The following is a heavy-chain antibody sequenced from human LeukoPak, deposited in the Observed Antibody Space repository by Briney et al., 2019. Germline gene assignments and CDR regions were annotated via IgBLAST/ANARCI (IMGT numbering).Heavy chain of an antibody. V-gene: IGHV3-30*18. D-gene: IGHD2-21*02. CDR1: GFTFSSYW. Sequence: GGSLRLSCAASGFTFSSYWMSWVRQAPGKGLEWVAVISYDGSNKYYADSVKGRFTISRDNSKNTLYLQMNSLRAEDTAVYYCAKLCGGDCTDAFDIWGQGTMVTVSS. J-gene: IGHJ3*02. CDR2: ISYDGSNK. CDR3: AKLCGGDCTDAFDI.